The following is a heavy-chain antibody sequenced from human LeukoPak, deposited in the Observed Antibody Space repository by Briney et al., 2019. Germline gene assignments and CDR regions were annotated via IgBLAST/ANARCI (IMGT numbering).Heavy chain of an antibody. CDR1: GGSISSYY. CDR3: ARMKSMIPNRYYYGMDV. D-gene: IGHD3-22*01. J-gene: IGHJ6*02. CDR2: IYTSGST. V-gene: IGHV4-4*07. Sequence: SETLSLTCTVSGGSISSYYWSWIRQPAGKGLEWIGRIYTSGSTNYNPSLKSRVTMSVDTSKNQFSLKLSSVTAADTAVYYCARMKSMIPNRYYYGMDVWGQGTTVTVSS.